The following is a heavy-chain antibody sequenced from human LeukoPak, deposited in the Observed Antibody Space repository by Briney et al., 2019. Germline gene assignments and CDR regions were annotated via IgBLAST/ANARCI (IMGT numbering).Heavy chain of an antibody. D-gene: IGHD3-22*01. CDR3: AKATYYYDSSGYYLFDY. Sequence: GGSLRLSCAASGFTFSSYAMSWVRQAPGKGLEWVSAISGSGGSTYYADSVKGRFTISRDNSKNTLYLQMNSLRAEDTAVYYCAKATYYYDSSGYYLFDYWGQGTLVTVSA. CDR2: ISGSGGST. J-gene: IGHJ4*02. CDR1: GFTFSSYA. V-gene: IGHV3-23*01.